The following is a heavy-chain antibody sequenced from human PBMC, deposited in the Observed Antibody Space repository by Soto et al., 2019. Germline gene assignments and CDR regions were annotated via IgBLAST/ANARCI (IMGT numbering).Heavy chain of an antibody. J-gene: IGHJ6*02. CDR3: IQSRCGGDCLQSYASYYYYGMDV. V-gene: IGHV2-5*02. D-gene: IGHD2-21*02. Sequence: QITLKESGPTLVKPTQTLTLTCTFSAFSLSTGGVGVGWIRQPPGKALEWLALISRDDDKRYSPSLRSRLTITNDTSKNQVVLTMTNMDPVDTATYYCIQSRCGGDCLQSYASYYYYGMDVWGQGTTVTVSS. CDR2: ISRDDDK. CDR1: AFSLSTGGVG.